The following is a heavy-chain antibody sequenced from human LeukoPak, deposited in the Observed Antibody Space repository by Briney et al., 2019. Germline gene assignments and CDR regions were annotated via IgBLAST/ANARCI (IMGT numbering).Heavy chain of an antibody. V-gene: IGHV4-4*07. D-gene: IGHD3-22*01. CDR2: IHTSGST. CDR1: DDSITMYY. J-gene: IGHJ3*02. Sequence: PSETLSLTCSVSDDSITMYYWSWIRQPAGKGLEWIGRIHTSGSTNYNPSLKSRVTMSVDTSKNQFSLKLNSVTAADTAVYYCAKSNGYGLIDIWGQGTMVTVSS. CDR3: AKSNGYGLIDI.